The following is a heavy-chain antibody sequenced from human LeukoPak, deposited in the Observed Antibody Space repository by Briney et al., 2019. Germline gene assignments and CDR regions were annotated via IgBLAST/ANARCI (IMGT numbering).Heavy chain of an antibody. V-gene: IGHV1-2*02. Sequence: ASVKVSCKASGYTFTDYYMHWVRQAPGQGLEWMGWIHPKSGGTSYEQSFQGRVIMTGDTSISTAYMEVRRLTSDDTAVYYCARGTILEPFDIWGQGTMVTVSS. J-gene: IGHJ3*02. CDR2: IHPKSGGT. CDR1: GYTFTDYY. D-gene: IGHD3-3*01. CDR3: ARGTILEPFDI.